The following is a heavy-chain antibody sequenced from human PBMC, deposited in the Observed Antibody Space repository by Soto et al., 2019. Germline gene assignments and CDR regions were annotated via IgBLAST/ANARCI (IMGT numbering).Heavy chain of an antibody. CDR3: AKWPSEASGRFGY. D-gene: IGHD3-10*01. V-gene: IGHV3-30*18. Sequence: QVQLVESGGGVVQPGRSLRLSCAASGFTFSSYGMHWVRQAPGKGLERVAVILYDGSNKYYADSVKGRFTISRDNSKNTLYLQMNSLRAEDTAVYYCAKWPSEASGRFGYWGQGTLVTVSS. CDR2: ILYDGSNK. J-gene: IGHJ4*02. CDR1: GFTFSSYG.